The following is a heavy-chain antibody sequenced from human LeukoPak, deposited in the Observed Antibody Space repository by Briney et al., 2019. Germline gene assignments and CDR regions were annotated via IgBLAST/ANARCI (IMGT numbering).Heavy chain of an antibody. Sequence: SETLSLTCAVYGGSFSGYYWSWIRQPPGKGLEWIGEINHSGSTNYNPSLKSRVTISVDTSKNQFSLKLSSVTAADTAVYYCAREPDYGGKIYYYFMDVWGKGTTVTVSS. CDR2: INHSGST. J-gene: IGHJ6*03. D-gene: IGHD4-23*01. V-gene: IGHV4-34*01. CDR1: GGSFSGYY. CDR3: AREPDYGGKIYYYFMDV.